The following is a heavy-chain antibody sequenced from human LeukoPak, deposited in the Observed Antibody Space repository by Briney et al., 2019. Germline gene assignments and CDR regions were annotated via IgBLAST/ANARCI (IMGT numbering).Heavy chain of an antibody. CDR2: ISGGGAK. V-gene: IGHV3-53*01. CDR1: GLGVSAYS. D-gene: IGHD4-17*01. Sequence: GGSLKLSCAVAGLGVSAYSISCVRQAPGKGLEWVSLISGGGAKHYADSVKGRFTISRDISMNTVHLQMRSVRVAATAVYYCVRESLRGDYFNYWGRGTLVTVSS. J-gene: IGHJ4*02. CDR3: VRESLRGDYFNY.